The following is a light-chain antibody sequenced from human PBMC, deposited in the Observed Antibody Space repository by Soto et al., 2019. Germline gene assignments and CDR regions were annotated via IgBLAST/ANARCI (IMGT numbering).Light chain of an antibody. CDR3: EQYGSSPRVT. Sequence: EIVLTQSPDTLSLSPGERATLSCRASQSVSRSYLGWYQQKPGQAPRLLIYGASSRTTGVPDRFSGSGSGTDSNLTISRLEPEDFAVYYCEQYGSSPRVTFGGGTKVEIK. J-gene: IGKJ4*01. CDR1: QSVSRSY. V-gene: IGKV3-20*01. CDR2: GAS.